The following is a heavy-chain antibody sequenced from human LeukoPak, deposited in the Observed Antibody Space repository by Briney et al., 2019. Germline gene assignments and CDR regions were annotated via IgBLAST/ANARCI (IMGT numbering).Heavy chain of an antibody. V-gene: IGHV3-7*03. CDR1: GFSFSSYW. CDR3: AREDRSCYYY. D-gene: IGHD2-15*01. J-gene: IGHJ4*02. Sequence: QSGGSLRLSCAASGFSFSSYWMAWLRQAPGKGLEWMASIKHDGTEKFYMDSVKGRFTISKDNSKNSLCLQMNSLRAEDTAVYYCAREDRSCYYYWGQGTLVTVSS. CDR2: IKHDGTEK.